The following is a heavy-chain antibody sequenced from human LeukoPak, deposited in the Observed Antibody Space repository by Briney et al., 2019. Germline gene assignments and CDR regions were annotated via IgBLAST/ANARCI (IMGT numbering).Heavy chain of an antibody. V-gene: IGHV3-7*04. CDR1: GFTFSSYA. D-gene: IGHD5-18*01. J-gene: IGHJ4*02. CDR2: IKYDGSET. CDR3: VRAPSGSAYGYYY. Sequence: GGSLRLSCAASGFTFSSYAMSWVRQAPGKGLEWVANIKYDGSETYYVDSVKGRFTISRDNGKNSLYVQMNSLSVEDTAVYYCVRAPSGSAYGYYYWGQGTLVTVSS.